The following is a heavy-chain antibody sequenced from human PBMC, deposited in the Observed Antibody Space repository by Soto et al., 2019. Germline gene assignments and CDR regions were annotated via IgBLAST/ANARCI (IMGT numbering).Heavy chain of an antibody. J-gene: IGHJ3*01. CDR3: AREPLWSGPLPLDAFDL. CDR1: GFVVTDYY. V-gene: IGHV3-53*01. CDR2: FLIGGDT. Sequence: LRLSCAASGFVVTDYYMSWVRQAPGKGLEWVAVFLIGGDTHYGESVKGRFTISRDNSKNTLYLQVNSLRAEDTAVYYCAREPLWSGPLPLDAFDLWGQGTMVTVSS. D-gene: IGHD3-3*01.